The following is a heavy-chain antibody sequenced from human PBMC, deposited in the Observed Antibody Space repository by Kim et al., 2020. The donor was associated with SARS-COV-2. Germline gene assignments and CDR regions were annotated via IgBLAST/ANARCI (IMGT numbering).Heavy chain of an antibody. D-gene: IGHD3-10*01. Sequence: SETLSLTCTVSGGSISSYYWSWIRQPPGKGLEWIGYIYYSGSTNYNPSLKSRVTISVDTSKNQFSLKLSSVTAADTAVYYCARGVYDSGSYYGAYYFDYWGQGTLVTVSS. CDR2: IYYSGST. J-gene: IGHJ4*02. CDR3: ARGVYDSGSYYGAYYFDY. CDR1: GGSISSYY. V-gene: IGHV4-59*01.